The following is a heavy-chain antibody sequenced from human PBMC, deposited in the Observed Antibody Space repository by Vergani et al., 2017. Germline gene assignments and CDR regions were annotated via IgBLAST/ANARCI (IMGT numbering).Heavy chain of an antibody. D-gene: IGHD2-2*01. Sequence: VQLLESGGGLVQPGGSLRLSCAASGFTFSDYYMSWIRQAPGKGLEWVSYISSSGSTIYYADSVKGRFTISRDNSKNTLYLQMNSLRAEDTAVYYCAKADCSSTSCRDAFDIWGQGTMVTVSS. J-gene: IGHJ3*02. V-gene: IGHV3-11*04. CDR1: GFTFSDYY. CDR3: AKADCSSTSCRDAFDI. CDR2: ISSSGSTI.